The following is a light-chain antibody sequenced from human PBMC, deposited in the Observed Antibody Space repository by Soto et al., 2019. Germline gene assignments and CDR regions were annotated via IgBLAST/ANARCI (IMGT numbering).Light chain of an antibody. CDR3: QAWDSSTAV. CDR1: KMGDKY. V-gene: IGLV3-1*01. Sequence: SSELTQPPSVSVSPGQTACITCSGDKMGDKYACWYQQKPGQSPVLVIYQDSKRPSGIPERFSGSNSGNTATLTISGSQAMDEADYYCQAWDSSTAVFGGGTKLTVL. CDR2: QDS. J-gene: IGLJ2*01.